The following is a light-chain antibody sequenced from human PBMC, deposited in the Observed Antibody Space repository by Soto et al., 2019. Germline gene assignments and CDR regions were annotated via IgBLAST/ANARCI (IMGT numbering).Light chain of an antibody. J-gene: IGKJ1*01. V-gene: IGKV1-39*01. Sequence: DIQMTQSPSSLSASVGDRVTITCRASQSISSYLNWDQQKPGKAPKLLIYAASSLQSGVPSRFSGSGSGTDFTLTISSLQPEDFATYYCQQSYSTPGTFGQGTKVDIK. CDR2: AAS. CDR3: QQSYSTPGT. CDR1: QSISSY.